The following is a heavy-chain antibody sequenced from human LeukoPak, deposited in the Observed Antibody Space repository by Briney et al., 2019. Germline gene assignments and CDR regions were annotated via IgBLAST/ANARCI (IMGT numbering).Heavy chain of an antibody. CDR2: INHSGST. V-gene: IGHV4-34*01. D-gene: IGHD3-9*01. CDR3: ARAPILTGYYYYYYYMDV. J-gene: IGHJ6*03. CDR1: GGSFSGYY. Sequence: SETLSLTCAVYGGSFSGYYWSWIRQPPGKGLEWIGEINHSGSTNYNPSLESRVTISVDTSKNQFSLKLSSVTAADTAVYYCARAPILTGYYYYYYYMDVWGKGTTVTVSS.